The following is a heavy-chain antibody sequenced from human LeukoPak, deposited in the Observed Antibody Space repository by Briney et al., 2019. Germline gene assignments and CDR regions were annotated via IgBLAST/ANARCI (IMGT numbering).Heavy chain of an antibody. J-gene: IGHJ4*02. CDR2: IKQDGSEK. V-gene: IGHV3-7*01. D-gene: IGHD1-26*01. CDR1: GFTFSSYW. Sequence: SGGSLRLSCAASGFTFSSYWMSWVRQAPGKGLEWVANIKQDGSEKYYVDSVKGRFTISRDNAKNSLYLQMNSLRAEDTAVYYCARDGVGASYLPNFGYWGQGTLVTVSS. CDR3: ARDGVGASYLPNFGY.